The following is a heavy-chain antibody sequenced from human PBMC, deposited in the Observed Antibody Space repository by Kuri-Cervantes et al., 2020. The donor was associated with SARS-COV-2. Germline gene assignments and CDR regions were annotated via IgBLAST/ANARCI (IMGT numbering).Heavy chain of an antibody. Sequence: SETLSLTCTVSGGSISSYYWSWIRQPPGKGLEWIGYLYYSGSANYNPSLESRVTISVDTSKNQFSLKLSSVTAADTAVYYCARGRIAAAGMAFDYWGQGTLVTVSS. CDR2: LYYSGSA. CDR1: GGSISSYY. V-gene: IGHV4-59*12. J-gene: IGHJ4*02. D-gene: IGHD6-13*01. CDR3: ARGRIAAAGMAFDY.